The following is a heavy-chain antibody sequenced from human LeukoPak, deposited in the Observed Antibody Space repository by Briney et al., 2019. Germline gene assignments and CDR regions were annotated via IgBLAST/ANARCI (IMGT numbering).Heavy chain of an antibody. V-gene: IGHV1-2*02. J-gene: IGHJ5*02. CDR1: GATFSNYA. CDR3: ARTKMPTLRYFDWLPLEHWFDP. CDR2: INPNSGGT. Sequence: ASVKVSCKASGATFSNYAISWVRQAPGQGLEWMGWINPNSGGTNYAQKFQGRVTMTRDTSISTAYMELSRLRSDDTAVYFCARTKMPTLRYFDWLPLEHWFDPWGQGTLVTVSS. D-gene: IGHD3-9*01.